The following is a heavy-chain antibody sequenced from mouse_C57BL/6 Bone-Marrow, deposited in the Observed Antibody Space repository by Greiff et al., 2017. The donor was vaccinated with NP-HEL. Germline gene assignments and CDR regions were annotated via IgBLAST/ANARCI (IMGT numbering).Heavy chain of an antibody. CDR2: IYPRSGNT. V-gene: IGHV1-81*01. Sequence: VQLQQSGAELARPGASVKLSCKASGYTFTSYGISWVKQRTGQGLEWIGEIYPRSGNTYYNEKFKGKATLTADKSSSTAYMELRSLTSEDSAVYFCARKSNYLFAYWGQGTLVTVSA. D-gene: IGHD2-5*01. CDR1: GYTFTSYG. J-gene: IGHJ3*01. CDR3: ARKSNYLFAY.